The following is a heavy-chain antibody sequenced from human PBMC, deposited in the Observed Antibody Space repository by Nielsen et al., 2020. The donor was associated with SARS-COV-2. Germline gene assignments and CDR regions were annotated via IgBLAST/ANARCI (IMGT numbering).Heavy chain of an antibody. CDR3: ARGYSSGWAPERIFDY. D-gene: IGHD6-19*01. CDR1: GFTFSNAW. Sequence: GSLRLSCAASGFTFSNAWMSWVRQAPGKGLEWIGYIYYSGSTYYNPSLKSRVTISVDTSKNQFSLKLSSVTAADTAVYYCARGYSSGWAPERIFDYWGQGTLVTVSS. J-gene: IGHJ4*02. CDR2: IYYSGST. V-gene: IGHV4-59*01.